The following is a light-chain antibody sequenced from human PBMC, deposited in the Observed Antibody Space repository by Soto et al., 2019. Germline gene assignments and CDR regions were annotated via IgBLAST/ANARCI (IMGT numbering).Light chain of an antibody. Sequence: QSVLNQPPSASGTPGQRVTISCSGSNSNIGSNTVNWYRQLPGTAPKLLIYANNQRPSGVPDRFSGSKSGTSASLAISGLQSEDEADYYCAAWDDSLLWVFGGGTKLTVL. V-gene: IGLV1-44*01. CDR3: AAWDDSLLWV. CDR1: NSNIGSNT. CDR2: ANN. J-gene: IGLJ3*02.